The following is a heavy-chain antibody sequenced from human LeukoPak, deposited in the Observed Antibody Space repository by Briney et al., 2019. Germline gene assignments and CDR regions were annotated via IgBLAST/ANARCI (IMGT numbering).Heavy chain of an antibody. V-gene: IGHV4-34*01. J-gene: IGHJ6*03. D-gene: IGHD3-22*01. CDR2: INHGGST. CDR1: GGSFSGYY. Sequence: PSETLSLTCAVYGGSFSGYYWSWIRQPPGKGLEWIGEINHGGSTNYNPSLKSRVTISVDTSKNQFSLKLSSVTAADTAVYYCARDSPGYARDYYDSSGYYYGGYYYYMDVWGKGTTVTVSS. CDR3: ARDSPGYARDYYDSSGYYYGGYYYYMDV.